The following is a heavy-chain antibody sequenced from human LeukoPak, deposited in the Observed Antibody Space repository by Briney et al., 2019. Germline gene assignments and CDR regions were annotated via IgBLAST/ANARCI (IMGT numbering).Heavy chain of an antibody. Sequence: SETLSLTCTVSNGSISTYYWSWIRQPPGKGLEWIGYIYSGGPTNSNPSLKSRVTISVDTSKNQFSPKLSSVTAADTAVYYCAGSVPAPKEFAHWGQGTLVTVSS. D-gene: IGHD1-1*01. CDR3: AGSVPAPKEFAH. V-gene: IGHV4-4*09. CDR2: IYSGGPT. CDR1: NGSISTYY. J-gene: IGHJ4*02.